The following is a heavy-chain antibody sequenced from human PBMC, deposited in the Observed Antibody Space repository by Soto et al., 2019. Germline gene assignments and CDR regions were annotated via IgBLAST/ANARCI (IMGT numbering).Heavy chain of an antibody. V-gene: IGHV3-7*03. D-gene: IGHD5-18*01. CDR2: INKNGGEK. CDR3: ARPWDPPMLSTWNY. Sequence: VGSLRVSCAASGFTFSSYSMSWVRQAPGKGLEWVANINKNGGEKYYVDSVKGRFTISSDNAKNSLYLQMNSLRAGDTAVYYCARPWDPPMLSTWNYWGQGTLVTVSS. CDR1: GFTFSSYS. J-gene: IGHJ4*02.